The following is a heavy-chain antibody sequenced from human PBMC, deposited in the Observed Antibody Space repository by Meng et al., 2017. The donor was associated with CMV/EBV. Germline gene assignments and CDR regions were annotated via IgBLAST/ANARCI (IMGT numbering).Heavy chain of an antibody. V-gene: IGHV4-34*01. D-gene: IGHD6-13*01. J-gene: IGHJ5*02. Sequence: VYGGSFSGYYWSWIRQPPGKGLEWIGEINHSGSTNYNPSLKSRVTISVDTSKNQFSLKLSSVTAADTAVYYCARGGSSSSYYNWFDPRGQGTLVTVSS. CDR1: GGSFSGYY. CDR3: ARGGSSSSYYNWFDP. CDR2: INHSGST.